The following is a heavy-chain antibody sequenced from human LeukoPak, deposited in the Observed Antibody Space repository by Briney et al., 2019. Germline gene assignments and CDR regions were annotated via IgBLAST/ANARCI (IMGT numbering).Heavy chain of an antibody. D-gene: IGHD3-9*01. CDR1: GYSISSGCY. J-gene: IGHJ4*02. CDR2: IYHSGST. CDR3: ARRLRYFVDY. V-gene: IGHV4-38-2*01. Sequence: PSETLSLTCAVSGYSISSGCYWGWIRQPPGKGLEWIGSIYHSGSTYYNPSLKSRVTISVDTSKNQFSLKLSSVTAADTAVYYCARRLRYFVDYWGQGTLVTVSS.